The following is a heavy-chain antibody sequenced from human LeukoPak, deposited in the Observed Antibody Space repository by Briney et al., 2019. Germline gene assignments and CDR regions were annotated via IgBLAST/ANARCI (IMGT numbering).Heavy chain of an antibody. CDR1: GYTFTSYG. CDR2: ISAYNGNT. V-gene: IGHV1-18*01. D-gene: IGHD2-15*01. Sequence: ASVKVSCKASGYTFTSYGISWVRQAPGQGLEWMGWISAYNGNTNYAQKLQGRVTMTTDTSTSTAYMELRSLRSDDTAVYYCARDMGEVVVAATGFDYWGQGTLVTVSS. J-gene: IGHJ4*02. CDR3: ARDMGEVVVAATGFDY.